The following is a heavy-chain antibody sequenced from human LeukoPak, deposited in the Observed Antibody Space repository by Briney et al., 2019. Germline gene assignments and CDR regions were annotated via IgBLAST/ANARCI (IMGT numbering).Heavy chain of an antibody. Sequence: ASVKVSCKTSGFTFTGHYMHWVRQAPGQGLEWMGWINANTGVTHYAVKFQGRVTITRDTSISTAYMELSSLRSDDTAVYYCARDLGMVAASYYYYYYMDVWGKGTMVTVSS. CDR3: ARDLGMVAASYYYYYYMDV. J-gene: IGHJ6*03. V-gene: IGHV1-2*02. D-gene: IGHD2-15*01. CDR2: INANTGVT. CDR1: GFTFTGHY.